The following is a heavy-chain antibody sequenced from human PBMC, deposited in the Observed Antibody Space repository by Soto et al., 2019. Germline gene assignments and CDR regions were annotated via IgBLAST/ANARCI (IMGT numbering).Heavy chain of an antibody. CDR1: GFTFSGPW. D-gene: IGHD6-6*01. Sequence: GGSLRLSCAASGFTFSGPWMSWVRQAPGKGLEWVAKIRPDGNEIYYADSVRGRFTIPRDNAKSSLYLQMNSLRVDDTAIYHCARDEYYYAMDVWGQGTTVTVSS. CDR3: ARDEYYYAMDV. V-gene: IGHV3-7*01. J-gene: IGHJ6*02. CDR2: IRPDGNEI.